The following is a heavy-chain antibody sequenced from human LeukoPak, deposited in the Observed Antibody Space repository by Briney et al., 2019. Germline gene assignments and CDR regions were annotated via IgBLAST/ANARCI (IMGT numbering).Heavy chain of an antibody. D-gene: IGHD4-17*01. CDR2: IYTDGAT. J-gene: IGHJ4*02. Sequence: GGSLRLSCAISGITVSQSDMSWVRQAPGRGLEWVSLIYTDGATHYADSVKGRFTISRDTSKNTVYLEMRNLRPEDTAVYYCASGDDYGDDGFPVGDYFDYWGQGTLVTVSS. V-gene: IGHV3-66*02. CDR3: ASGDDYGDDGFPVGDYFDY. CDR1: GITVSQSD.